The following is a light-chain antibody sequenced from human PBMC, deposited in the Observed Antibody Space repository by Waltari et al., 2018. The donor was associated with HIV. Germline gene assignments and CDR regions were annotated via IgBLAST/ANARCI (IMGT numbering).Light chain of an antibody. CDR2: QDT. Sequence: SYDLTQPPSVSVSSGQTATVTCSGLNLQHKYVSWYQQRSGQSPVLVIYQDTKRPPGSPERFFGSTSDNTATLTINETQPLDEAHYSCQAWDSGTIVFGGGTRLTVL. CDR3: QAWDSGTIV. J-gene: IGLJ3*02. CDR1: NLQHKY. V-gene: IGLV3-1*01.